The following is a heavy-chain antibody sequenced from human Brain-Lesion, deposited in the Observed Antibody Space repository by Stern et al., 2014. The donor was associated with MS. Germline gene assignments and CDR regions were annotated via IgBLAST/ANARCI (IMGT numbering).Heavy chain of an antibody. J-gene: IGHJ5*02. V-gene: IGHV3-30*18. CDR3: AKDRQYLTYFFDH. Sequence: QVQLVQSGGGVVQPGRPLRLSCVASGFTFGSCAMHWVRQAPGQGLEWVAGVSYDGSTKYYADSVKGRFTISRDNSQNTLYMQMSSLRPEDTAVYYCAKDRQYLTYFFDHWGQGSLVTVSS. CDR1: GFTFGSCA. CDR2: VSYDGSTK. D-gene: IGHD2/OR15-2a*01.